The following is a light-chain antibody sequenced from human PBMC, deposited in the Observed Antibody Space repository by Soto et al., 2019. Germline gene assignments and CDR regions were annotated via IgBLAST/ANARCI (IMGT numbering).Light chain of an antibody. CDR3: MQALQTSFT. Sequence: DIVMTQSPLSLPVTPGEPASISCRSSQSLLHSNGYNYLDWYLQKPGQSPQLLIYLGSNRASGVPVRVSGRGSGTDFTLKISRVEAEDVGVYYCMQALQTSFTFGPGTKVDIK. J-gene: IGKJ3*01. CDR2: LGS. V-gene: IGKV2-28*01. CDR1: QSLLHSNGYNY.